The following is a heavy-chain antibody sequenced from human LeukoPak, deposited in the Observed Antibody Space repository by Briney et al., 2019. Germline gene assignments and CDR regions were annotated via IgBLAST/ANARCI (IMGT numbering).Heavy chain of an antibody. V-gene: IGHV4-59*08. Sequence: SETLSLTCTVSGGSLSSYYWSWIRQPPRKGLEWIGYIYYSGSTNYNPSLKSRVTISVDTSKNQFSLKLSSVTAADTAVYYCARHDGGYWGQGTLVTVSS. CDR2: IYYSGST. J-gene: IGHJ4*02. CDR1: GGSLSSYY. CDR3: ARHDGGY. D-gene: IGHD3-10*01.